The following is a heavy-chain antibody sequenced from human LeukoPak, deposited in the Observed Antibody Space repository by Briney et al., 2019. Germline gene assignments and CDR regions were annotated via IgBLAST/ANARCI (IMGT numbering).Heavy chain of an antibody. V-gene: IGHV1-2*02. CDR3: ARDYFPYCSGGSCHLWFDP. CDR2: INPNSGGT. J-gene: IGHJ5*02. Sequence: RASVKVSCKASGYTFTGYYMHWVRQAPGQGLEWMGWINPNSGGTNYAQKFQGRVTMTRDTSISTAYMELSRLRSDDTAVYYCARDYFPYCSGGSCHLWFDPWGQGTLVTVSS. CDR1: GYTFTGYY. D-gene: IGHD2-15*01.